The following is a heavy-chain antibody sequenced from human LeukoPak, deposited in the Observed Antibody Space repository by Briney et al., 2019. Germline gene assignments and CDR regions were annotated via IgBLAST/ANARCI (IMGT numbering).Heavy chain of an antibody. CDR1: GFTFDDYA. Sequence: PGRSLRLSCAASGFTFDDYAMHWVRQAPGKGLEWVSGISWNSGSIGYADSVKGRFTISRGNAKNSLYLQMNSLRAEDTALYYCAKAGEYCSSTSCSFDPWGQGTLVTVSS. J-gene: IGHJ5*02. V-gene: IGHV3-9*01. D-gene: IGHD2-2*01. CDR2: ISWNSGSI. CDR3: AKAGEYCSSTSCSFDP.